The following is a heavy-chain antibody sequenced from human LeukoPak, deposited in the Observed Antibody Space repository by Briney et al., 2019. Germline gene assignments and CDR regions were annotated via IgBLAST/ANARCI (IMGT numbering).Heavy chain of an antibody. V-gene: IGHV3-23*01. J-gene: IGHJ4*02. D-gene: IGHD1-26*01. CDR1: GFTFSIYA. CDR2: ISGSNSGT. Sequence: GGSLRLSCAASGFTFSIYAMNWVRQAPGRGLEWVSAISGSNSGTYYADSVKGRFTISRDNSKNTLYLQMDSLRAEDTAVYYCALGRALNWGQGTPVTVSS. CDR3: ALGRALN.